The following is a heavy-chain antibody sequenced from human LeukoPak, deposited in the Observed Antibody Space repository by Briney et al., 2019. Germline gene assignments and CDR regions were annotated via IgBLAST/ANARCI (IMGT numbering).Heavy chain of an antibody. Sequence: PRASVKVSCKASGYTFTGYYMHWVRQAPGQGLEWMGWINPNSGGTNYAQKLQGRVTMTTDTSTSTAYMELRSLRSDDTAVYYCARDKLWFGDPSDAFDIWGQGTMVTVSS. J-gene: IGHJ3*02. V-gene: IGHV1-2*02. CDR3: ARDKLWFGDPSDAFDI. CDR1: GYTFTGYY. CDR2: INPNSGGT. D-gene: IGHD3-10*01.